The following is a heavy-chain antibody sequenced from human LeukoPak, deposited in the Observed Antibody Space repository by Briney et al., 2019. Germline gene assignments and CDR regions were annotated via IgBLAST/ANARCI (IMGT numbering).Heavy chain of an antibody. D-gene: IGHD5-18*01. Sequence: ASVKVSCKASGYTFTGYYMHWVRQAPGQGLEWMGWINPNSGGTNYAQKFQGRVTMTRDTSISTAYMELSRLRSDDTAVYYCAKGPPNGGYSYGYPFDYWGQGTLVTVSS. V-gene: IGHV1-2*02. J-gene: IGHJ4*02. CDR2: INPNSGGT. CDR1: GYTFTGYY. CDR3: AKGPPNGGYSYGYPFDY.